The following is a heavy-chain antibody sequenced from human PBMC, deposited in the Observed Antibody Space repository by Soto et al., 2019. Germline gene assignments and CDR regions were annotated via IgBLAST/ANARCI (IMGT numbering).Heavy chain of an antibody. CDR1: FTTYD. CDR2: MNPNSGDT. CDR3: ARGPGSSDWRFSYYYMDV. D-gene: IGHD6-19*01. Sequence: QVQLVQSGAEVKKPGASVKVSCTFTTYDINWVRQAAGQGLEWMAWMNPNSGDTRYTQKLQGRVTMTRDTSKFTAYMELINLRSDDTAVYYCARGPGSSDWRFSYYYMDVWDQGTTVTVSS. J-gene: IGHJ6*02. V-gene: IGHV1-8*01.